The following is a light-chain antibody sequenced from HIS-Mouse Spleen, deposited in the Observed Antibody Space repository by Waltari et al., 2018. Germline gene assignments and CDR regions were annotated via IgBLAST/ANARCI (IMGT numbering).Light chain of an antibody. J-gene: IGLJ2*01. CDR3: YSTDSSGNHRV. V-gene: IGLV3-10*01. Sequence: SYELTQPPSVSVSPGQTARITCSGASLPTKYAYWYQQKSGQAPVLVIYEDSKRPSGSPERFSGSSSGTMATLTISGAQVEDEADYYCYSTDSSGNHRVFGGGTKLTVL. CDR1: SLPTKY. CDR2: EDS.